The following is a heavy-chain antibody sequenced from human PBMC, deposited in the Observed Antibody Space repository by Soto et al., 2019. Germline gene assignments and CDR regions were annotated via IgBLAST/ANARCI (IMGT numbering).Heavy chain of an antibody. Sequence: EVQLVESGGGLVQPGGSLRLSCAASGFAFSRHWMHWVRQAPGKGLVWVSRINNDGSITTNTDSVKGRFTISRDNAKNTLFLEMNSLRVEDTAVYYCARDPYHYSYYGLDVWGQGTTVIVSS. CDR1: GFAFSRHW. CDR3: ARDPYHYSYYGLDV. V-gene: IGHV3-74*01. J-gene: IGHJ6*02. CDR2: INNDGSIT.